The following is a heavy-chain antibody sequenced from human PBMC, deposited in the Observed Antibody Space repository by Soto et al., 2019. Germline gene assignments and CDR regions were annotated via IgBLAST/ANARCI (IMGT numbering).Heavy chain of an antibody. Sequence: PGGSLRLSCAASGFTFSSYAMSWVRQAPGKGLEWVSAISGSGGSTYYADSVKGRFTISRDNSKNTLYLQMNSLRAEDTAVYYCAKDQFFSEYSSSSRPAAYYYYYGMDVWGQGTTVTVSS. CDR3: AKDQFFSEYSSSSRPAAYYYYYGMDV. CDR2: ISGSGGST. D-gene: IGHD6-6*01. V-gene: IGHV3-23*01. CDR1: GFTFSSYA. J-gene: IGHJ6*02.